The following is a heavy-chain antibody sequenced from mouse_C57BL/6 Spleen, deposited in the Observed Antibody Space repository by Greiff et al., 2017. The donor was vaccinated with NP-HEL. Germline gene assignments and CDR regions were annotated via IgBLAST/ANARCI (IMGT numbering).Heavy chain of an antibody. CDR3: ARGPLGDY. D-gene: IGHD4-1*01. CDR2: ISYDGSN. V-gene: IGHV3-6*01. J-gene: IGHJ2*01. Sequence: ESGPGLVKPSQSLSLTCSVTGYSITSGYYWNWIRQFPGNKLEWMGYISYDGSNNYNPSLKNRISITRDTSKNQFFLKLNSVTTEDTATYYCARGPLGDYWGQGTTLTVSS. CDR1: GYSITSGYY.